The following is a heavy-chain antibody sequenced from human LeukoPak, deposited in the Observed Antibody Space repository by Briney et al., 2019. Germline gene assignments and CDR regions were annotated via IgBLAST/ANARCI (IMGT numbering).Heavy chain of an antibody. J-gene: IGHJ6*03. CDR2: IIPIFGTA. V-gene: IGHV1-69*06. D-gene: IGHD6-19*01. CDR1: GGTFSSYA. Sequence: ASVKVSCKASGGTFSSYAISWVRQAPGQGLEWMGGIIPIFGTANYAQKFQGRVTITADKSTSTAYMELSSLRSEDTAVYYCARDKYSSGWYDSSNYYYYMDVWGKGTTVTVSS. CDR3: ARDKYSSGWYDSSNYYYYMDV.